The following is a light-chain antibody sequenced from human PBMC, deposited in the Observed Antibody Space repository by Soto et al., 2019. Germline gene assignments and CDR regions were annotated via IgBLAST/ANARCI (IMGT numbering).Light chain of an antibody. CDR1: QSVSSY. Sequence: EIVLTPSPATLSLSPGERATLSCRASQSVSSYLAWYQQKPGQAPRLLIYDASNRATGIPARFSGSGSGTDFTLTISSLEPEDFAVYYCQQRSNRLTFGGGTKVDIK. J-gene: IGKJ4*01. CDR2: DAS. V-gene: IGKV3-11*01. CDR3: QQRSNRLT.